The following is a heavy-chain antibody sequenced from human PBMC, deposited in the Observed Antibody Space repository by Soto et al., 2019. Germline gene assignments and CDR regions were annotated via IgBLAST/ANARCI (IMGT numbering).Heavy chain of an antibody. V-gene: IGHV1-3*01. J-gene: IGHJ4*02. CDR3: ARERAGSTYYFDY. Sequence: RASVKVSCKASGYTFTSYAMHWVRQAPGQRLEWMGWINAGNGNTKYSQKFQGRVTITRDTSASTAYMELSSLRSEDTAVYYCARERAGSTYYFDYWGQGTLVTVSS. CDR1: GYTFTSYA. D-gene: IGHD3-10*01. CDR2: INAGNGNT.